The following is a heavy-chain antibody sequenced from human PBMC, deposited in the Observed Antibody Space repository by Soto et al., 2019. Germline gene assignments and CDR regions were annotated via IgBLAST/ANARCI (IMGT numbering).Heavy chain of an antibody. CDR3: AATIIAVSGTGYYGMDV. CDR1: GFTFISSA. D-gene: IGHD6-19*01. Sequence: QMQLVQSGPEVKKPGTSVKVSCKASGFTFISSAMQWVRQARGQRLEWIGWIVVGSGHTNYAQKFQERVTITRDVSTSTAYMELSSLRSEDTAVYYCAATIIAVSGTGYYGMDVWGQGTTVTVSS. J-gene: IGHJ6*02. CDR2: IVVGSGHT. V-gene: IGHV1-58*02.